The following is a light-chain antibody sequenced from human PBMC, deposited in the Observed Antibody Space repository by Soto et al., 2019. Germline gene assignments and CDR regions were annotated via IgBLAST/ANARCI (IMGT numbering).Light chain of an antibody. Sequence: DVVMTQSPLSLPVTLGQQASISCRSSRSLVYSDGDIYVSWFKQGPGPSKRRLIYKVSNRDSGVPDRFCGSGSGTDCTLKISRVEAEDVGVYYCMQGSHSPITFGQGTRLEIK. CDR2: KVS. CDR3: MQGSHSPIT. CDR1: RSLVYSDGDIY. J-gene: IGKJ5*01. V-gene: IGKV2-30*01.